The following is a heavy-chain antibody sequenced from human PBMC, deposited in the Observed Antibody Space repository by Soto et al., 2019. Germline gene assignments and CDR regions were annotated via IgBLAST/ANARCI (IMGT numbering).Heavy chain of an antibody. V-gene: IGHV6-1*01. D-gene: IGHD6-13*01. J-gene: IGHJ5*02. CDR3: AREDPVTSHSYSSSWITVGSFHP. CDR1: GDSVSSNSAA. Sequence: SQTLSLTCAISGDSVSSNSAAWNWIRQSPSRGLEWLGRTYCRSKWYNDYAVSVKSRITINPDTSKNQFSLQLNSVTPEDTAVYYCAREDPVTSHSYSSSWITVGSFHPWGQGTLVTVSS. CDR2: TYCRSKWYN.